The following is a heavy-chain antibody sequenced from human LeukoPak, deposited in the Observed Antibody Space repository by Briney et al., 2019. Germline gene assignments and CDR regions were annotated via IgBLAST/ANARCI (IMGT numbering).Heavy chain of an antibody. CDR2: IYPGDSDT. Sequence: GESLKISCKGSGYSFTSYWIGWGRQMPGKGVEWMGIIYPGDSDTRYCPSFQGQLTISADKTISTAYLQWSSLKASDTAMYYCARVASSGWYYFDYWGQGTLVTVSS. J-gene: IGHJ4*02. D-gene: IGHD6-19*01. CDR3: ARVASSGWYYFDY. CDR1: GYSFTSYW. V-gene: IGHV5-51*01.